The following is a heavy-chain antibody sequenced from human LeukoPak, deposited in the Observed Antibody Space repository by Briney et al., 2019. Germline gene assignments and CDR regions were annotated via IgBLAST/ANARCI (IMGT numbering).Heavy chain of an antibody. CDR1: GGSISSSSYY. D-gene: IGHD5-18*01. Sequence: PSETLSLTCTVSGGSISSSSYYWGWIRQPPGKGLEWIGSIYYSGSTYYNPSLKSRVTISVDTSKNQFSLKLSSVTGVAAAVYYCARDRGYGYSDYSGPGTPVTVSS. CDR3: ARDRGYGYSDY. V-gene: IGHV4-39*02. J-gene: IGHJ4*02. CDR2: IYYSGST.